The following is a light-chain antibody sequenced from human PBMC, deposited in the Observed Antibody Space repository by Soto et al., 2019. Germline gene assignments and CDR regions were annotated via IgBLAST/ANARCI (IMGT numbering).Light chain of an antibody. J-gene: IGKJ5*01. Sequence: EIVKTQSPATLSVSPGERATLSCRASENLNTNLAWYQERPGQPPRLFMYGASTRATGVPARFTGSGSGTDFTLTISSLEPEDFAVYDCQQRSNWTITVGQGTRLEIK. CDR3: QQRSNWTIT. CDR1: ENLNTN. CDR2: GAS. V-gene: IGKV3-11*01.